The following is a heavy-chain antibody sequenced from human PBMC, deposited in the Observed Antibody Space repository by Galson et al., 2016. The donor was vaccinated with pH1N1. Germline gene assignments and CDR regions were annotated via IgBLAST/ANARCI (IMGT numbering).Heavy chain of an antibody. Sequence: SLRLSCAASGFTFSRFAMSWVRQAPGKGLEWVSGIGGTGGSTYYADSVKGRFTISRDNAKNTLYLQMNNLRAEDTAVYYCARRYFDSWGQGTLVTVSS. CDR1: GFTFSRFA. V-gene: IGHV3-23*01. CDR3: ARRYFDS. J-gene: IGHJ4*02. CDR2: IGGTGGST.